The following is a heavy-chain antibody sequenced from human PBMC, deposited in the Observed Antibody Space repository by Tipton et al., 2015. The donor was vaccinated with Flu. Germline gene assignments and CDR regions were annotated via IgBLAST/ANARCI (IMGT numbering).Heavy chain of an antibody. V-gene: IGHV1-46*01. Sequence: QLVQSGAEVEKPGASVRVSCKTSGYTFTTYFIHWVRQAPGQGLEWMGFINPSGGAASYAQNFRGRVTMTRDMSTNTVYMELSSLTFEDTAVYYCARDQTLTYWGQGTLLTVSS. J-gene: IGHJ4*02. CDR1: GYTFTTYF. CDR3: ARDQTLTY. D-gene: IGHD3-9*01. CDR2: INPSGGAA.